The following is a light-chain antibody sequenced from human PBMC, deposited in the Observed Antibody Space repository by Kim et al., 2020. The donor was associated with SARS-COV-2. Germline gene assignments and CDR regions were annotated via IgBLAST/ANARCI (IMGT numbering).Light chain of an antibody. Sequence: LSPGQTASITCSGDKLGDKYACWYQQKPGQSPVLVIYQDSKRPSGIPERFSGSDSGNTATLTISGTQAMDEADYYCQAWDSSTVVFGGGTQLTVL. CDR3: QAWDSSTVV. V-gene: IGLV3-1*01. J-gene: IGLJ2*01. CDR1: KLGDKY. CDR2: QDS.